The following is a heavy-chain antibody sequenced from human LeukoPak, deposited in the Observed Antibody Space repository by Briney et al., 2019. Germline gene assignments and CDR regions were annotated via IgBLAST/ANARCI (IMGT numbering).Heavy chain of an antibody. CDR3: AREITMIVVVIY. Sequence: GGSLRLSCAASGFTFSSYAMSWFRQAPGKGLEWVSAISGSGGSTYYADSVKGRFTISRDNSKNTLYLQMNSLRAEDTAVYYCAREITMIVVVIYWGQGTLVTVSS. CDR2: ISGSGGST. J-gene: IGHJ4*02. CDR1: GFTFSSYA. D-gene: IGHD3-22*01. V-gene: IGHV3-23*01.